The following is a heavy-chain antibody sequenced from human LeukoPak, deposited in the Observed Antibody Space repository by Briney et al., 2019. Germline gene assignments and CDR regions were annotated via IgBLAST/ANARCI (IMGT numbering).Heavy chain of an antibody. J-gene: IGHJ4*02. D-gene: IGHD5-18*01. CDR3: ARDIRGYSYGYPGYTFDY. CDR2: INPSGGST. Sequence: GASVKVSCKASGYTFTSYYMHWVRQAPGQGLEWMGIINPSGGSTSYAQKFQGRVTMTRDTSTSTVYMELSSLRSEDTAVYYCARDIRGYSYGYPGYTFDYWGQGTLVTVSS. V-gene: IGHV1-46*01. CDR1: GYTFTSYY.